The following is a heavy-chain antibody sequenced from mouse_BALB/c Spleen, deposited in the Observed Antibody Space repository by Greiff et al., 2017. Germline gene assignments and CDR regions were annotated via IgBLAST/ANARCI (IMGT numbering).Heavy chain of an antibody. V-gene: IGHV5-6-3*01. CDR2: INSNGGST. CDR3: ARGDIYYGNYGYAMDY. CDR1: GFTFSSYG. D-gene: IGHD2-1*01. Sequence: EVQLVESGGGLVQPGGSLKLSCAASGFTFSSYGMSWVRQTPDKRLELVATINSNGGSTYYPDSVKGRFTISRDNAKNTLYLQMSSLKSEDTAMYYCARGDIYYGNYGYAMDYWGQGTSVTVSS. J-gene: IGHJ4*01.